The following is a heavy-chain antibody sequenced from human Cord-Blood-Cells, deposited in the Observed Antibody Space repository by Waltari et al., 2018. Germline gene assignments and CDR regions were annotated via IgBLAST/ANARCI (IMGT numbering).Heavy chain of an antibody. CDR1: GFTFSSYS. D-gene: IGHD7-27*01. Sequence: EVQLVESGGGLVKPGGSLRLSCAASGFTFSSYSMNWVRQAPGKGLEWVSSISSSRSYIDDADSVKGRFTISRDNAKNSLYLQMNSLRAEDTAVYYCARTGIGWYFDLWGRGTLVTVSS. CDR2: ISSSRSYI. J-gene: IGHJ2*01. V-gene: IGHV3-21*01. CDR3: ARTGIGWYFDL.